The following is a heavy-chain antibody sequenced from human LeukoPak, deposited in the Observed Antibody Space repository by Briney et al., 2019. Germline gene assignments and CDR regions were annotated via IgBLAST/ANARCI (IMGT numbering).Heavy chain of an antibody. V-gene: IGHV3-48*04. J-gene: IGHJ4*02. Sequence: PGGSLRLSCAASGFTFSDFAMSWVRLAPGQGLERVSYISGSSSNIYYADSVKGRFTSSRDNAKNSLYLQMNSLRAEDTAAYYCASGPQDIFDYWGQGTLVTVSS. CDR1: GFTFSDFA. CDR3: ASGPQDIFDY. CDR2: ISGSSSNI. D-gene: IGHD2-15*01.